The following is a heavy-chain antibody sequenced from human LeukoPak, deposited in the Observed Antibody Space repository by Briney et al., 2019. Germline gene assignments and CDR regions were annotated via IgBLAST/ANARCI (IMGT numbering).Heavy chain of an antibody. CDR2: ISGSGGST. CDR3: ANYYVWGSYRSYYFDY. D-gene: IGHD3-16*02. V-gene: IGHV3-23*01. CDR1: GFTFSSYA. Sequence: GGSLRLSCAAFGFTFSSYAMSWVRQAPGKGLEWVSAISGSGGSTYYADSVKGRFTISRDNSKNTLYLQMNSLRAEDTAVYYCANYYVWGSYRSYYFDYWGQGTLVTVSS. J-gene: IGHJ4*02.